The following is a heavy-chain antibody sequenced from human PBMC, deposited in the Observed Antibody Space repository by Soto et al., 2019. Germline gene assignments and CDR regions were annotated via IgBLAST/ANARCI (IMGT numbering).Heavy chain of an antibody. CDR2: LSYDGSNK. V-gene: IGHV3-30-3*01. J-gene: IGHJ6*02. CDR3: ARDSFQCSSTSCQSIFYYYGMEG. D-gene: IGHD2-2*01. Sequence: PGGSLRLSRAASGFTFTSYAMHWVRQAPGKGLEWVAVLSYDGSNKYHADSVKGRFTISRDNSKNTLFLQMNSLRAEDTAVYYCARDSFQCSSTSCQSIFYYYGMEGWGQGTSVT. CDR1: GFTFTSYA.